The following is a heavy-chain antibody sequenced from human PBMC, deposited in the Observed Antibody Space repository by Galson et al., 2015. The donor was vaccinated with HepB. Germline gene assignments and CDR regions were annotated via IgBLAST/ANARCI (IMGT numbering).Heavy chain of an antibody. V-gene: IGHV4-38-2*02. CDR3: ARHCSSTSCYVTRFDP. D-gene: IGHD2-2*01. CDR2: IYHSGST. CDR1: GYSISSGYY. J-gene: IGHJ5*02. Sequence: LSLTCTVSGYSISSGYYWGWIRQPPGKGLEWIGSIYHSGSTYHNPSLKSRVTISVDTSKNQFSLKLSSVTAADTAVYYCARHCSSTSCYVTRFDPWGQGTLVTVSS.